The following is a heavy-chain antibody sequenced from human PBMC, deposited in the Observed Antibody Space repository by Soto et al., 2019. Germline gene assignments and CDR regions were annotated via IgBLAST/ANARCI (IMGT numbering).Heavy chain of an antibody. D-gene: IGHD2-21*02. CDR1: GGSISGYY. V-gene: IGHV4-59*01. CDR3: ARDLWGYCGTDCYPLDV. Sequence: SSETLSLTCTVSGGSISGYYWSWIRQPPGKGLEWIGYMYKTGSTVYNPSFKSRVTISVDTSKNQFSLKLNSVTAADTAVYYCARDLWGYCGTDCYPLDVWGKGTTVTVAS. J-gene: IGHJ6*03. CDR2: MYKTGST.